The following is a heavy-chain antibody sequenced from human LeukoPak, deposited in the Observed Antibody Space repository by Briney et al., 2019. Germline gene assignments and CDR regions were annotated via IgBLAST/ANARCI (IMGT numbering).Heavy chain of an antibody. CDR3: ARESGDGSGLRYYGMDV. CDR1: GGSISSGGYY. J-gene: IGHJ6*02. V-gene: IGHV4-31*03. CDR2: IYYSGST. Sequence: SETLSLTCTVSGGSISSGGYYWSWIRQHPGKGLEWIGYIYYSGSTYYNPSLKSRVTISVDTSKNQFSLKLSSVTAADTAVYYCARESGDGSGLRYYGMDVWGQGTTVTVSS. D-gene: IGHD6-19*01.